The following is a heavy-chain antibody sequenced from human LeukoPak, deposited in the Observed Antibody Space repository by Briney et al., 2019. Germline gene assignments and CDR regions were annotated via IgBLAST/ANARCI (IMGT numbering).Heavy chain of an antibody. CDR1: GGSISSSSYY. CDR2: IYYSGST. J-gene: IGHJ5*02. CDR3: ARGAVYLAAGISWFDP. Sequence: SETLSLTCTVSGGSISSSSYYWGWIRQPPGKGLEWIGSIYYSGSTYYNPSLKSRVTISVDTSKNQFSLKLSSVTAEDTAVYYCARGAVYLAAGISWFDPWGQGTLVTVSS. D-gene: IGHD6-13*01. V-gene: IGHV4-39*07.